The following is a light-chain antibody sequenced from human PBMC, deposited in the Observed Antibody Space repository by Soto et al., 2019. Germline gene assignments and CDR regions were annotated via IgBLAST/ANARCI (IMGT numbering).Light chain of an antibody. CDR1: SSNVGAHDY. J-gene: IGLJ1*01. Sequence: QSALTQPRSVSGSPGQSVTISCTGTSSNVGAHDYVSWYQQHPGKAPELIISDLYRRPSGVPDRFSASKSGNTASLTISGLQAEDEADYYCCSYAGAYTYVFGTGTKVTVL. CDR2: DLY. CDR3: CSYAGAYTYV. V-gene: IGLV2-11*01.